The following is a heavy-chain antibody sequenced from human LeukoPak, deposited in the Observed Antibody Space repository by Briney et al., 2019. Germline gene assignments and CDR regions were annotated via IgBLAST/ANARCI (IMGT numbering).Heavy chain of an antibody. CDR1: GFTFDDYA. J-gene: IGHJ4*02. Sequence: GRSLRLSCAASGFTFDDYAMHWVRQAPGKGLEWVSGISWNSGSIGYAGSVKGRFTISRDNAKNSLYLQMNSLRAEDTALYYCARGRYYDSSGHFDYWGQGTLVTVSS. V-gene: IGHV3-9*01. CDR3: ARGRYYDSSGHFDY. D-gene: IGHD3-22*01. CDR2: ISWNSGSI.